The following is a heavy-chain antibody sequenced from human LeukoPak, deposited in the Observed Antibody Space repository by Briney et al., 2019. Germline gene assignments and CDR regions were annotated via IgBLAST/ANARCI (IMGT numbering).Heavy chain of an antibody. J-gene: IGHJ4*02. CDR2: IKRKGDDGTT. CDR3: TAGTGRSDFDY. V-gene: IGHV3-15*01. D-gene: IGHD3/OR15-3a*01. CDR1: GFTFSNAW. Sequence: PGGSLRLSCAASGFTFSNAWMSWVRQAPGRGLEWVGRIKRKGDDGTTDYAAPVKGRLSISRDDSKNTLYLQMKSLKSEDTAVYYCTAGTGRSDFDYWGQGTLVTVSS.